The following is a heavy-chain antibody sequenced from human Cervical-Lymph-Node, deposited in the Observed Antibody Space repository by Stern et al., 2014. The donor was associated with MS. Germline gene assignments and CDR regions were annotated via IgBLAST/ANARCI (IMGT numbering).Heavy chain of an antibody. D-gene: IGHD4-17*01. Sequence: EVQLLESGGGLVQPGGSLRLSCAASGFTFSSYAMSWVRQAPGKGLEWVSAISGSGGSTYYAASVKGRFTISRDNSKNTLYLQMNSRRAEDTAVYYCAKDLDRYGDYAYFDYWGQGTLVTVSS. CDR3: AKDLDRYGDYAYFDY. CDR1: GFTFSSYA. V-gene: IGHV3-23*01. CDR2: ISGSGGST. J-gene: IGHJ4*02.